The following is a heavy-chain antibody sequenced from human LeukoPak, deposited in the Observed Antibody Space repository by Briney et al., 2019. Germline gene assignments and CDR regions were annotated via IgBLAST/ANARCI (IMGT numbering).Heavy chain of an antibody. D-gene: IGHD1-20*01. CDR1: GFTIRDYV. J-gene: IGHJ4*02. CDR3: ARAAYNWN. V-gene: IGHV3-11*01. CDR2: IDPSGTTQ. Sequence: GGSLRLSCAASGFTIRDYVMSWVRQAPGKGLEWVSYIDPSGTTQYYADSVKGRFTVSRDNGKNSLSLQLRSLRAEDTAVYYCARAAYNWNWGQGTLVTVSS.